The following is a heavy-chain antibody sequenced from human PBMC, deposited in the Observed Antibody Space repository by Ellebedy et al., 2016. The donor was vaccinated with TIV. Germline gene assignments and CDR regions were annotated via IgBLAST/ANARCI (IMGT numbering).Heavy chain of an antibody. CDR2: ISGSGGST. CDR3: AKDKGAIVVVPAV. D-gene: IGHD2-2*01. J-gene: IGHJ4*02. Sequence: GGSLRLXCAASGFTFSSYAMSWVRQAPGKGLEWVSAISGSGGSTYYADSVKGRFTISRDNSKNTLYLQMNSLRAEDTAVYYCAKDKGAIVVVPAVWGQGTLVTVSS. CDR1: GFTFSSYA. V-gene: IGHV3-23*01.